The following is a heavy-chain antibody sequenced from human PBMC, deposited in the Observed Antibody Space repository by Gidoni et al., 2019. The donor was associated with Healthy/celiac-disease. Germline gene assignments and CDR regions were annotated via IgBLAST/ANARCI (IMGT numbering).Heavy chain of an antibody. V-gene: IGHV3-48*04. CDR3: ARGLDGSWYGYSDYGMDV. D-gene: IGHD6-13*01. J-gene: IGHJ6*02. CDR1: GFTFSSYS. Sequence: EVQLVESGGGLVQPGGSLRLSCAASGFTFSSYSMNWVRQAPGKGLEWVSYISSSSSTIYYADSVKGRFTISRDNAKNSLYLQMNSLRAEDTAVYYCARGLDGSWYGYSDYGMDVWGQGTTVTVSS. CDR2: ISSSSSTI.